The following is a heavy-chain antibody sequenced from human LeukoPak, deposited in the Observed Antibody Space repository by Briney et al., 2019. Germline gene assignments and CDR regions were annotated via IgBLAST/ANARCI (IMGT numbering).Heavy chain of an antibody. Sequence: ASVKVSCKASGYTFTNHAMHWVRQAPGQGLEWMGWINAADGNTKYSQKFQGRVTMTRDTSTSTVYMELSSLRSEDTAVYYCARDLRDIVVVPAPNDAFDIWGQGTMVTVSS. J-gene: IGHJ3*02. V-gene: IGHV1-3*01. D-gene: IGHD2-2*01. CDR2: INAADGNT. CDR1: GYTFTNHA. CDR3: ARDLRDIVVVPAPNDAFDI.